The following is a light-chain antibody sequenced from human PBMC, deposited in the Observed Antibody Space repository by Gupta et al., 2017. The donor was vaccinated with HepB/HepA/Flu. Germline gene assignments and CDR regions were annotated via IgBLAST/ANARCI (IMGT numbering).Light chain of an antibody. Sequence: QSVLTQPPSVSGAPGQRVTISCTGSSSNIGAGYDVHWYQQLPGTAPKLLIYCNSNRPPGVPARFSASKSGTAASLAITGLPAEDEADYYCQSDDSSSSFVFGGGTKMTVL. CDR2: CNS. CDR1: SSNIGAGYD. CDR3: QSDDSSSSFV. J-gene: IGLJ2*01. V-gene: IGLV1-40*01.